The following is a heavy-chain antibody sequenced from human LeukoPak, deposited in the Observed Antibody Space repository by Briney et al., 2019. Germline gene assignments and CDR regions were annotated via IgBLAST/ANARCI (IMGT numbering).Heavy chain of an antibody. D-gene: IGHD3-22*01. CDR1: GYTFTGNY. CDR3: ARGEATYYYDSSGYNY. Sequence: SVKVSCKASGYTFTGNYMHWVRQAPGQGLEWMGGIIPIFGTANYAQKFQGRVTITADKSTSTAYMELSSLRSEDTAVYYCARGEATYYYDSSGYNYWGQGTLVTVSS. V-gene: IGHV1-69*06. CDR2: IIPIFGTA. J-gene: IGHJ4*02.